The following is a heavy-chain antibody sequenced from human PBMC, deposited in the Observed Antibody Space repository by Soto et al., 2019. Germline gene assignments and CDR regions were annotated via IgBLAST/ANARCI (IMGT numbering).Heavy chain of an antibody. J-gene: IGHJ4*02. CDR1: GFTFSNYG. CDR2: ISYDGINK. CDR3: ARGPRYCSGGNCYSGGTDY. D-gene: IGHD2-15*01. V-gene: IGHV3-30*03. Sequence: PGGSLRLSCVASGFTFSNYGMHWVRQAPGTGQGWVAIISYDGINKYYADCVRGRFTISRDNSKNMLYLQMSSLISEDTAVYYCARGPRYCSGGNCYSGGTDYWGQGTLVTVSS.